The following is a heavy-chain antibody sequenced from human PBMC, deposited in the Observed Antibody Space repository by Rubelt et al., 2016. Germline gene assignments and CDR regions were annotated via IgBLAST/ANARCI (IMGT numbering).Heavy chain of an antibody. J-gene: IGHJ4*02. CDR3: ARSGSGWDFNY. Sequence: EVQLVESGGGLIQPGGSLRLSCAASGFTVSSTYMNWVRQAQGKGLEWVSIIYSGGSTYYADSVKARFTISRDNSRNILHLQMNSLRAEDTAVYYCARSGSGWDFNYWGQGTLVTVSS. V-gene: IGHV3-53*01. CDR2: IYSGGST. CDR1: GFTVSSTY. D-gene: IGHD6-19*01.